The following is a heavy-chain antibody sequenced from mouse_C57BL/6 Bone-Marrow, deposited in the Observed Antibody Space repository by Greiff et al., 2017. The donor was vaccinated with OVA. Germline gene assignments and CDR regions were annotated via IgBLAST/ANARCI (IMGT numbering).Heavy chain of an antibody. Sequence: VQLPQSGAELVRPGTSVKVSCKASGYAFTNYLIAWVKQRPGQGLEWIGVINPGSGGSNYTEKFKGKATLTADNSSSTAYMQLSRLTSEDSAVYAGAREDGSSFFDYWGQGTTLTVSS. V-gene: IGHV1-54*01. CDR1: GYAFTNYL. CDR2: INPGSGGS. J-gene: IGHJ2*01. D-gene: IGHD1-1*01. CDR3: AREDGSSFFDY.